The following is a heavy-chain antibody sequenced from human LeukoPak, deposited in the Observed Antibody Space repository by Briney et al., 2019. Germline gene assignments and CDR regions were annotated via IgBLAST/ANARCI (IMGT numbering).Heavy chain of an antibody. CDR3: ASAHGTVIVAVRLGEY. Sequence: ASVKVTCKASGYTFTGYYMHWVRQPPGQGLEWMGWINPNSGGTNSAQKVQGRVTMTRDTSISTAYRELSRLRSDATAVYCCASAHGTVIVAVRLGEYWGQGTLVTVSS. J-gene: IGHJ4*02. V-gene: IGHV1-2*02. D-gene: IGHD3-22*01. CDR2: INPNSGGT. CDR1: GYTFTGYY.